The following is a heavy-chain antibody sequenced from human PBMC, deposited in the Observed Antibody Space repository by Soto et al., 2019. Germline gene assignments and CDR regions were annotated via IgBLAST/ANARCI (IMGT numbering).Heavy chain of an antibody. V-gene: IGHV3-30*18. CDR3: AKQESDWNDHVDY. D-gene: IGHD1-1*01. CDR1: GFSFSSYG. Sequence: QVQLVESGGGVVQPGRSLRLSCAASGFSFSSYGMHWVRQAPGKGLEWVSMISYDGTDEYYADSVKGRFTISRDNSKNAEDLQMNSLSAEDTAVYYWAKQESDWNDHVDYWGQGTLVTVSS. CDR2: ISYDGTDE. J-gene: IGHJ4*02.